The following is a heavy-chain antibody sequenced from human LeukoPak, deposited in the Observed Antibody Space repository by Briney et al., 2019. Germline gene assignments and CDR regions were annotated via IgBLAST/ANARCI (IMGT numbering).Heavy chain of an antibody. D-gene: IGHD6-19*01. CDR2: INHSGST. CDR1: GGSFSGYY. J-gene: IGHJ4*02. CDR3: ARRFFYSSGWYGFDY. Sequence: SETLSPTCAVYGGSFSGYYWSWIRQPPGKGLEWIGEINHSGSTNYNPSLKSRVTISVDTSKNQFSLKLSSVTAADTAVYYCARRFFYSSGWYGFDYWGQGTLVTVSS. V-gene: IGHV4-34*01.